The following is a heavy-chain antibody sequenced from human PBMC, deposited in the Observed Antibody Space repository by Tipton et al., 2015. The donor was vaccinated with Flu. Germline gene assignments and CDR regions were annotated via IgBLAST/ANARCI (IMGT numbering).Heavy chain of an antibody. CDR2: IYTSGST. V-gene: IGHV4-61*02. D-gene: IGHD6-19*01. CDR3: ARGRAVAGFRGFDY. Sequence: TLSLTCTVSGGSISIGSYYWSWIRQPAGKGLEWIGRIYTSGSTNYNPSLKSRVTISVDTSKNQFSLKLSSVTAADTAVYYCARGRAVAGFRGFDYWGQGTLVTVSS. J-gene: IGHJ4*02. CDR1: GGSISIGSYY.